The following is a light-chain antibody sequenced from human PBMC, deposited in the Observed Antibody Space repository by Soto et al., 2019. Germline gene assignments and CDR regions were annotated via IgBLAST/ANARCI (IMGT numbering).Light chain of an antibody. J-gene: IGKJ2*01. CDR1: QSVSSSY. V-gene: IGKV3-20*01. CDR2: GAS. CDR3: QQYGSSPPYT. Sequence: EIALTQSPGTLSLSPGEIATLSCRASQSVSSSYLAWYQQKPGQATRLLIYGASSSATGIPARFSGSGSGTDFTLTSSRLEPEDVAVYYWQQYGSSPPYTFGQGTKLEIK.